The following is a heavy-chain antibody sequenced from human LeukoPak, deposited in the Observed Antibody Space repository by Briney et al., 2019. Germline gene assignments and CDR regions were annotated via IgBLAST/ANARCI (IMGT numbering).Heavy chain of an antibody. V-gene: IGHV3-33*01. CDR3: ARDPGGSGYSFDS. Sequence: GGSLRLPCAASGFTFSSSGMHWVHQAPGKGLEWVALIWYDGSNKYYADSVKGRFTISRDNSKNTLYLQMNSLRAEDTAIYYCARDPGGSGYSFDSWGQGTLVTVSS. J-gene: IGHJ4*02. CDR1: GFTFSSSG. D-gene: IGHD6-19*01. CDR2: IWYDGSNK.